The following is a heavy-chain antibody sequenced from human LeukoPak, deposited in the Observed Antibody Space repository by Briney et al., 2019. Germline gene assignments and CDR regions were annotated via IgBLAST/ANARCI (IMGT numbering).Heavy chain of an antibody. V-gene: IGHV1-18*01. CDR3: ARDLIAVRPGWFDP. CDR2: ISAYNGNT. D-gene: IGHD6-6*01. J-gene: IGHJ5*02. Sequence: ASVKVSCKASDYTFTTYGISWVRQAPGQRLEWMGWISAYNGNTNYAQQFQGRVTMTTDTSMSTAYMELRSLRSDDTAVYYCARDLIAVRPGWFDPWGQGSLVTVSS. CDR1: DYTFTTYG.